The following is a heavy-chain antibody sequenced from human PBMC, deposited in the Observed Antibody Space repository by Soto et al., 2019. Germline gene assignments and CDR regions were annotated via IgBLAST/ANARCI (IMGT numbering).Heavy chain of an antibody. CDR2: ISGSGGST. Sequence: EVQLLESGGGLAQPGGSLRLSCAASGFTFSSNAMSWVRQAPGKGLEWVSRISGSGGSTYYNDPVKGRFTISRDNSKNTRYVQMNSLRAEDTAVYYCAKGSITTAYMDVWGKGTTVIVSS. CDR3: AKGSITTAYMDV. J-gene: IGHJ6*03. V-gene: IGHV3-23*01. CDR1: GFTFSSNA. D-gene: IGHD1-1*01.